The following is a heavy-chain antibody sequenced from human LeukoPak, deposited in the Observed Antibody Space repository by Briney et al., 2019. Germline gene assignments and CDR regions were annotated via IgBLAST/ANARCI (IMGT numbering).Heavy chain of an antibody. Sequence: ASVKVSCKASEYTFSAYYIHWVRQAPGQGLEWMGWINPDSGGTNYAQRFQGRVTLTRDTSISTAYMELSSLSSDDTAVYYCARAHHPSYIAADLNFDYWGQGTLVTVSS. J-gene: IGHJ4*02. CDR1: EYTFSAYY. V-gene: IGHV1-2*02. CDR2: INPDSGGT. CDR3: ARAHHPSYIAADLNFDY. D-gene: IGHD6-13*01.